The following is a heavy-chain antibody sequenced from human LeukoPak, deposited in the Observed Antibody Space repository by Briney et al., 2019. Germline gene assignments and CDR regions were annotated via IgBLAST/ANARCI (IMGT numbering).Heavy chain of an antibody. D-gene: IGHD4/OR15-4a*01. CDR2: IIPILGTA. J-gene: IGHJ3*02. V-gene: IGHV1-69*04. CDR3: ARRTISVAFDI. CDR1: GGTFSSYG. Sequence: SVKVSCKASGGTFSSYGISWLRQATGQGLTWVGSIIPILGTANYAQKSQDRANIPADKPTRLVYMELNSLSAKETHGYYCARRTISVAFDIWGQGTMVTVSS.